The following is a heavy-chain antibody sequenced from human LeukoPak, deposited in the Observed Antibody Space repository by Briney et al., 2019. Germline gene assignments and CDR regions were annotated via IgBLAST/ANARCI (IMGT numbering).Heavy chain of an antibody. V-gene: IGHV5-51*01. CDR2: IYPGDSDT. CDR3: ARAPRAYYDILTGYYKVYYFDY. Sequence: GESLKISCKASGYSFTSYWNGWVRQLPGKGLERMGIIYPGDSDTRYSPSFQGQVTISADKSISTAYLQWSSLKASDTAMYYCARAPRAYYDILTGYYKVYYFDYWGQGTLVTVSS. CDR1: GYSFTSYW. D-gene: IGHD3-9*01. J-gene: IGHJ4*02.